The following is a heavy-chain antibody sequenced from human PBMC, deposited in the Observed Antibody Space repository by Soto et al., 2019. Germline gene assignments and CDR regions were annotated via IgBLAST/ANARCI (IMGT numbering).Heavy chain of an antibody. V-gene: IGHV4-31*03. CDR2: IHYGKTA. CDR3: ARGKRGPWYFDL. J-gene: IGHJ2*01. Sequence: QVQLLESGPGVVKPSETLSLTCTVSGGSMXRGGDYWHWFRQPPGKGLEWIGNIHYGKTAKYNPSLKSRLTVSADTSKNQFSLNLNSVTAADTXXXXXARGKRGPWYFDLWGRGTLVAVSS. CDR1: GGSMXRGGDY.